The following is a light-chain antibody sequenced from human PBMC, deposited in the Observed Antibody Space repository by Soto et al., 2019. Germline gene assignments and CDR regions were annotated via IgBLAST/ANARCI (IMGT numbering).Light chain of an antibody. CDR2: KAS. CDR3: QQYNTYSWT. Sequence: DIQMTQSPSTLSASVGDRVTLTCRASQSISSWLAWYQQKPGKAPKLLIYKASSLESGVPSRFRGSGSGTEFTLTISSLQHDDFATYYCQQYNTYSWTFGPGTKVDIK. V-gene: IGKV1-5*03. J-gene: IGKJ1*01. CDR1: QSISSW.